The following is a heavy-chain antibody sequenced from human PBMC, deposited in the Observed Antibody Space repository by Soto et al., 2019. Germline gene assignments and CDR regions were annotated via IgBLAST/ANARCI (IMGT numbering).Heavy chain of an antibody. V-gene: IGHV2-26*01. CDR3: ARIRYSSSWYKSFDY. CDR2: IFSNDEK. CDR1: GFSLSNARMG. D-gene: IGHD6-13*01. J-gene: IGHJ4*02. Sequence: SGPTLVNPTETLTLTCTVSGFSLSNARMGVSWIRQPPGKALEWLAHIFSNDEKSYSTSLKSRLTISKDTSKSQVVLTMTNMDPVDTATYYCARIRYSSSWYKSFDYWGQGTLVTVSS.